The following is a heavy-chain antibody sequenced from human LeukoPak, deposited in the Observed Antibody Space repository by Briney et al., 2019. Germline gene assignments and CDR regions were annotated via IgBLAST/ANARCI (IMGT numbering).Heavy chain of an antibody. J-gene: IGHJ6*04. Sequence: GGSLRLSCAASGFTFSNYWMHWVRQAPGKGLVWVSRINSDGINTSYADSVKGRFTISGDNAKNTLYLQMNSLRAEDTAVYYCAELGITMIGGVWGKGTTVTISS. CDR3: AELGITMIGGV. V-gene: IGHV3-74*01. D-gene: IGHD3-10*02. CDR1: GFTFSNYW. CDR2: INSDGINT.